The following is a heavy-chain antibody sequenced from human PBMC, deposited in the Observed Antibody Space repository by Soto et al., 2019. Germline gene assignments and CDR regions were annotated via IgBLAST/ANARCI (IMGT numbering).Heavy chain of an antibody. J-gene: IGHJ4*02. CDR1: GCTFSSYA. Sequence: PGGSLRLSCAAPGCTFSSYAMRWVRQTPGKGLEWVSAISGSAATTHFADSVKGRFTISRDNSKNTLYLQMNSLRAEDTAVYYCARDRSYYDSSGSYSPPYWGQGTLVTVSS. CDR2: ISGSAATT. D-gene: IGHD3-22*01. V-gene: IGHV3-23*01. CDR3: ARDRSYYDSSGSYSPPY.